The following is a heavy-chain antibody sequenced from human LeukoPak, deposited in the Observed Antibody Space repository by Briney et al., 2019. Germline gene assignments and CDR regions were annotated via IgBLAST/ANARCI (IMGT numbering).Heavy chain of an antibody. V-gene: IGHV1-18*01. J-gene: IGHJ4*02. Sequence: GASVKVSCKASGYTFTSYGISWVRQAPGQGLEWMGWISAYNGNTNYAQKLQGRVTMTTVTSTSTAYMELRSLRSDDTAVYYCARARGRYDSSGSTDYWGQGTLVTVSS. CDR3: ARARGRYDSSGSTDY. CDR2: ISAYNGNT. CDR1: GYTFTSYG. D-gene: IGHD3-22*01.